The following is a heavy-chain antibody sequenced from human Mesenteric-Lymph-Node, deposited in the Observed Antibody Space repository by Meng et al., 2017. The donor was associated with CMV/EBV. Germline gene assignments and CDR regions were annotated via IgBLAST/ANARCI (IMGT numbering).Heavy chain of an antibody. D-gene: IGHD2-2*01. CDR3: ARPVGYCSDTSCYLAY. J-gene: IGHJ4*02. CDR2: INTDTGNP. CDR1: YTFTSYA. Sequence: YTFTSYAMSWVRQAPGQGLEWMGWINTDTGNPTYAQDFTGRFVFSLDTSVSTAYLQISSLEAEDTAVYYCARPVGYCSDTSCYLAYWGQGTLVTVSS. V-gene: IGHV7-4-1*02.